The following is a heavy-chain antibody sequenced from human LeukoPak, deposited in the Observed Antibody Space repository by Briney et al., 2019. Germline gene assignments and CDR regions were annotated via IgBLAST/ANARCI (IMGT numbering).Heavy chain of an antibody. Sequence: PGGSLRLSCAASGFTFSSYAMHWVRQAPGKGLEWVAVISYDGSNKYYADSVKGRFTISRDNSKNTLYLQMNSLRAEDTAVYYCARDLSVAVAGSSVGYWGQGTLVTVSS. CDR1: GFTFSSYA. CDR2: ISYDGSNK. V-gene: IGHV3-30-3*01. D-gene: IGHD6-19*01. CDR3: ARDLSVAVAGSSVGY. J-gene: IGHJ4*02.